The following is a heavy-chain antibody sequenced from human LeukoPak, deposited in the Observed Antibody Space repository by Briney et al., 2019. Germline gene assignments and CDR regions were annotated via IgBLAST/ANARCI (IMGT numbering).Heavy chain of an antibody. CDR3: ARVSGGYGSGSYFDY. V-gene: IGHV4-30-4*01. CDR1: SGSISSGDYY. Sequence: SQTLSLTCTVSSGSISSGDYYWSWIRQPPGKGLEWIGYIYYSGSTYYNPSLKSRVTISVDTSKNQFSLKLSSVTAADTAVYYCARVSGGYGSGSYFDYWGQGTLVTVSS. D-gene: IGHD3-10*01. J-gene: IGHJ4*02. CDR2: IYYSGST.